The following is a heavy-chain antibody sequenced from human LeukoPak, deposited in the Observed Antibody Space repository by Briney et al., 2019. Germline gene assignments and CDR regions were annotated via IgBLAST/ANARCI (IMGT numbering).Heavy chain of an antibody. CDR1: GGTFSSYA. CDR2: IIPIFGTA. Sequence: ASVKVSCKASGGTFSSYAISWVRQAPGQGLEWMGGIIPIFGTANYAQKFQGRVTIITDESTSTAYMELSSLRSEDTAVYYCARSYYYDSSGYYSRYYFDYWGQGTLVTVSS. J-gene: IGHJ4*02. CDR3: ARSYYYDSSGYYSRYYFDY. V-gene: IGHV1-69*05. D-gene: IGHD3-22*01.